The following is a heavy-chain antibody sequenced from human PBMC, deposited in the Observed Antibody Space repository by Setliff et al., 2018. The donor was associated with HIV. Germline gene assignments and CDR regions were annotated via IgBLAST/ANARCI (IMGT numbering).Heavy chain of an antibody. V-gene: IGHV5-51*01. Sequence: GESLKISCKGSGYSFTSHWIAWVRQMPGQGLEWMGIIYPSDSVTAYSPSFQGQITISADKSISTAYLQWSSLKASDTAIYYCARSHFITLFGVIYYPGYFDLWGRGTQVTVSS. D-gene: IGHD3-3*01. CDR1: GYSFTSHW. J-gene: IGHJ2*01. CDR2: IYPSDSVT. CDR3: ARSHFITLFGVIYYPGYFDL.